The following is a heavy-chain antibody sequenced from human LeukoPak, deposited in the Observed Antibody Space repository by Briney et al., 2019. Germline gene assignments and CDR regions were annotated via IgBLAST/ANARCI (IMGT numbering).Heavy chain of an antibody. D-gene: IGHD2-15*01. CDR3: ARAREGYSSGSVRFDY. V-gene: IGHV4-30-4*01. Sequence: SQTLSLTCTVSGGSISSVDYYWSWIRQPPGKGLEWIGYIYHSGSTYYNPSLKSRVTISVATFKNQFSLKLSSVTAADTAVYYCARAREGYSSGSVRFDYWGQGTLVTVSS. J-gene: IGHJ4*02. CDR2: IYHSGST. CDR1: GGSISSVDYY.